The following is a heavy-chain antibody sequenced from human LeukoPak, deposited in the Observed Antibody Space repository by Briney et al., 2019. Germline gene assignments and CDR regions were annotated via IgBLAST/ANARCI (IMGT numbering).Heavy chain of an antibody. D-gene: IGHD2-21*01. V-gene: IGHV1-24*01. CDR1: GYTLTELS. CDR2: FDPEDGET. CDR3: ATASTYWGGDCYSSFDY. Sequence: ASVKVSCKVSGYTLTELSMHWVRQAPGKGLEWMGGFDPEDGETIYAQKFQGRVTMTEDTSTDTAYMVLSSLRSEDTAVYYCATASTYWGGDCYSSFDYWGQGTLVTVS. J-gene: IGHJ4*02.